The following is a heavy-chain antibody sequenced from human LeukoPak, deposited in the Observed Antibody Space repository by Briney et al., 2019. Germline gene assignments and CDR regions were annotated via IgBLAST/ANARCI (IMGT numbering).Heavy chain of an antibody. CDR3: ARLLRFFDRARGYFDY. D-gene: IGHD3-3*01. CDR2: MNPNSGNT. J-gene: IGHJ4*02. CDR1: GYTFTSYD. Sequence: ASVKVSCKASGYTFTSYDINWVRQATGQGLEWMGWMNPNSGNTGYAQKFQGRVTITRNTSISTAYMELSSLRSEDTAVYYCARLLRFFDRARGYFDYWGQGTLVTVSS. V-gene: IGHV1-8*03.